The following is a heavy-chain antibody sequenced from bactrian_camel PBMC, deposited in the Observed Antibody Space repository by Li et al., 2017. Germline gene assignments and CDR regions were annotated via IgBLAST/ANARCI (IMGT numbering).Heavy chain of an antibody. Sequence: VQLVESGGGLVQPGGSLRLYCAASGFTFDDYAMGWIRQAPGKGLEWVSDISWSGDTTNYADSVKGQFTISRDNAKNTVYLRMNSLKPEDTALYYCAATPSLTSVGFGYWGQGTQVTVS. CDR3: AATPSLTSVGFGY. V-gene: IGHV3-1*01. D-gene: IGHD8*01. CDR1: GFTFDDYA. CDR2: ISWSGDTT. J-gene: IGHJ6*01.